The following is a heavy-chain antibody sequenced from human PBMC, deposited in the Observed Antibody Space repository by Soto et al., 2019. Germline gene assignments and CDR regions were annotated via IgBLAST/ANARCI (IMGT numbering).Heavy chain of an antibody. J-gene: IGHJ4*02. CDR2: ISYDGSNE. V-gene: IGHV3-30*18. CDR3: AKAKYCSGGNCYYYFDY. D-gene: IGHD2-15*01. Sequence: QVQLVESGGGVVQPGRSLRLSCAASGFTFSSYDMHWVRQAPGKGLEWVAFISYDGSNEYYADSVKGRFTISRDNSKNXXYLQMNSLRAEDTAVYYCAKAKYCSGGNCYYYFDYWGQGTLVTLSS. CDR1: GFTFSSYD.